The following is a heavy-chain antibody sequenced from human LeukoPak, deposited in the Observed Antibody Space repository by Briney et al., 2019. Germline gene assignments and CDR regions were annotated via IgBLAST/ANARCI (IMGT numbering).Heavy chain of an antibody. CDR2: ISYDGSNK. J-gene: IGHJ5*02. Sequence: GRSLRLSCAASGFTFSSYAMHWVRQAPGKGLEWVAVISYDGSNKYYADSVKGRFTISRDNSKNTLYLQMNSLRAEDTAVYYCARDQHYHDSSGYPRFDPWGQGTLVTVSS. D-gene: IGHD3-22*01. V-gene: IGHV3-30-3*01. CDR1: GFTFSSYA. CDR3: ARDQHYHDSSGYPRFDP.